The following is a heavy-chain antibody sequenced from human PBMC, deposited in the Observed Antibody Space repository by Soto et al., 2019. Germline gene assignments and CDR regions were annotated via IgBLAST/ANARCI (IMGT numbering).Heavy chain of an antibody. CDR2: LYYGRSA. CDR1: GDSISSYY. Sequence: QVQLQESGPGLVKPSETLSLTCAVSGDSISSYYCMWIRQPPGKGLESIGYLYYGRSANYNPSLKSPVNLSVDPSTKQRSLTPRSTTAAYTAVYYCALRSMAVVPEYWGQGTLVTVSS. V-gene: IGHV4-59*01. J-gene: IGHJ4*02. CDR3: ALRSMAVVPEY. D-gene: IGHD3-22*01.